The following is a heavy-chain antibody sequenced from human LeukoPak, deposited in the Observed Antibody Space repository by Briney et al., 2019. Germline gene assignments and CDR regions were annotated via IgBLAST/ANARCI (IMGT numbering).Heavy chain of an antibody. D-gene: IGHD1-26*01. CDR2: ISGGGGDT. Sequence: GGSLRLSCAASGFTFSSYAMSWVSQAPGKGLEWVSTISGGGGDTYYTDSVKGRFTISRDNSKNTLYLQMSSLRAEDTALYYCAKDHGGSYYSSEDWFDPWGQGTLVTVSS. V-gene: IGHV3-23*01. CDR1: GFTFSSYA. CDR3: AKDHGGSYYSSEDWFDP. J-gene: IGHJ5*02.